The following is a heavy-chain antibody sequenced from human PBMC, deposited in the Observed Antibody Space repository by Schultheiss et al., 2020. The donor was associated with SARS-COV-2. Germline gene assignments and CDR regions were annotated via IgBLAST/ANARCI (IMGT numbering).Heavy chain of an antibody. Sequence: GGSLRLSCAASGFTFSSYGMHWVRQAPGKGLEWVAVIWYDGSNKYYADSVKGRFTISRDNSKNTLYLQMNSLRAEDTAVYYCARVGLYDSSGYYGDYWGQGTLVTVSS. D-gene: IGHD3-22*01. CDR1: GFTFSSYG. CDR2: IWYDGSNK. V-gene: IGHV3-33*01. J-gene: IGHJ4*02. CDR3: ARVGLYDSSGYYGDY.